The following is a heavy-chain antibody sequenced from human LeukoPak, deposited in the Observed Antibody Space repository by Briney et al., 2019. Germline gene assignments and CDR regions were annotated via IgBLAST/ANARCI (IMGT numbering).Heavy chain of an antibody. Sequence: SVKVSCMASGGTFSSYASCWVRQDPGQGLEWMGGIIPIFGTANYAQKFQGRVSITADESTSTAYMELSRLRSEDTGVYYCARAPITKGVRRKKTKSDYYYYYGMYVWGQGDTVTVSS. D-gene: IGHD3-10*01. J-gene: IGHJ6*02. CDR3: ARAPITKGVRRKKTKSDYYYYYGMYV. CDR1: GGTFSSYA. CDR2: IIPIFGTA. V-gene: IGHV1-69*13.